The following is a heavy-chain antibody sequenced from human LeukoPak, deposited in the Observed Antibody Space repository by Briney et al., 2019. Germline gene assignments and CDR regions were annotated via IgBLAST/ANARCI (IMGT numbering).Heavy chain of an antibody. D-gene: IGHD6-13*01. CDR1: GGYISSSNYF. CDR3: ARHESSSWYVPFDY. CDR2: IYYSGST. Sequence: PSETLSLTCTVSGGYISSSNYFWGWIRQPPGKGLEWLGSIYYSGSTYYNPSLKSRVTISVDTSKNQFSLKLSSVTAADTAVYYCARHESSSWYVPFDYWGQGTLVTVSS. J-gene: IGHJ4*02. V-gene: IGHV4-39*01.